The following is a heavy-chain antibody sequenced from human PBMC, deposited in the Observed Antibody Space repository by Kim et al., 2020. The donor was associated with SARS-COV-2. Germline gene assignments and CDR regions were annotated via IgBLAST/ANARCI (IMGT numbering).Heavy chain of an antibody. Sequence: SVKVSCKASGGTFSSWVRQAPGQGLEWMGGIIPIFGTANYAQKFQGRVTITADESTSTAYMELSSLRSEDTAVYYCARDWYYYDSSGYPATHWYFDLWGRGTLVTVSS. CDR2: IIPIFGTA. CDR1: GGTFSS. CDR3: ARDWYYYDSSGYPATHWYFDL. J-gene: IGHJ2*01. V-gene: IGHV1-69*13. D-gene: IGHD3-22*01.